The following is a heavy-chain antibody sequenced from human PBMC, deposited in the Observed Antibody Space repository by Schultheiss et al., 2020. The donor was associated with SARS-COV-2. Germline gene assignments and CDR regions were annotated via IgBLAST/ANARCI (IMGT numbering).Heavy chain of an antibody. CDR2: IYWDDDK. Sequence: SGPTLVKPPPPLPLPFPFSFFSLSTSGMCVSWIRQPPGKALEGLALIYWDDDKRYSPSLKSRLTISKDTSKNQVVLTMTNMDPVDTATYYCARTHTFGGVITDYWGQGTLVTVSS. D-gene: IGHD3-16*02. CDR3: ARTHTFGGVITDY. CDR1: FFSLSTSGMC. J-gene: IGHJ4*02. V-gene: IGHV2-5*08.